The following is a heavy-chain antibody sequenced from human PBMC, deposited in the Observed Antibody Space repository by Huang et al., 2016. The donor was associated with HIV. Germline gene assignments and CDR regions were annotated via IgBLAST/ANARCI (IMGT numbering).Heavy chain of an antibody. CDR2: ISPICGTA. CDR1: GGTFSSYA. V-gene: IGHV1-69*13. D-gene: IGHD5-18*01. CDR3: ARTAYSYGFRQGYNWFDP. J-gene: IGHJ5*02. Sequence: QVLLVQSGAEVRKPGSSVKVSCTAFGGTFSSYAISWVRQAPGQGLEWMGGISPICGTANDTQKVQGRVTITVDESTNTGYMELTRLTSEDTAVYYCARTAYSYGFRQGYNWFDPWGQGTPVTVSS.